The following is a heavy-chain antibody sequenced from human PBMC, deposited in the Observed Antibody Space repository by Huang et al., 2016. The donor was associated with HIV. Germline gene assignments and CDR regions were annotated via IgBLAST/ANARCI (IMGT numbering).Heavy chain of an antibody. V-gene: IGHV4-61*09. CDR3: ATWPPGSQMRAFDI. J-gene: IGHJ3*02. Sequence: QVQLQESGPGLVKPSQTLSLTCTVSGASISSGSYYWTWIRPPAGKGLEGIGHIYTSGSTNYNPSLKSRVTISIDTSKNHFSLRLNSVTAAGTAVYYCATWPPGSQMRAFDIWGPGTMITVSS. D-gene: IGHD2-15*01. CDR2: IYTSGST. CDR1: GASISSGSYY.